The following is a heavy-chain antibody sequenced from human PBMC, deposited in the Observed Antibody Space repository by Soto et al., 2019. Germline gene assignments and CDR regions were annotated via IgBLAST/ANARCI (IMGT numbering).Heavy chain of an antibody. CDR3: AKDRGGFTSGWEFFDF. Sequence: EVVLLESGGGLVQPGGSLRLSCEVSGVAFSFYSMSWVRQAPGKGLEWVASISGNGGTTYYAASGKGRFNFSRDNSKNTVYLQMNSLRGEDTAVYYCAKDRGGFTSGWEFFDFWGQGTLVTVSS. J-gene: IGHJ4*02. CDR2: ISGNGGTT. V-gene: IGHV3-23*01. CDR1: GVAFSFYS. D-gene: IGHD6-19*01.